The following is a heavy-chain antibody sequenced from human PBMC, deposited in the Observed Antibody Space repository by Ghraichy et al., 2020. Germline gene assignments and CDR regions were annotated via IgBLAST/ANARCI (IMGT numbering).Heavy chain of an antibody. CDR2: IYYSGST. CDR1: GGSISSGDYY. J-gene: IGHJ5*02. D-gene: IGHD2-2*01. V-gene: IGHV4-30-4*01. Sequence: SLNISCTVSGGSISSGDYYWSWIRQPPGKGLEWIGYIYYSGSTYYNPSLKSRVTISVDTSKNQFSLKLSSVTAADTAVYYCARVGCSSTSCYAGIGWFDPWGQGTLVTVSS. CDR3: ARVGCSSTSCYAGIGWFDP.